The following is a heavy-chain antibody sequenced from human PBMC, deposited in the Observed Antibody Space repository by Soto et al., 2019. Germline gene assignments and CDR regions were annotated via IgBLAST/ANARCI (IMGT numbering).Heavy chain of an antibody. CDR2: IYRNGST. CDR3: ASRDPGTSVDY. D-gene: IGHD1-7*01. J-gene: IGHJ4*02. CDR1: GASFTSNDW. Sequence: QVQLQESGPGLVKPSGTLSLTCAVSGASFTSNDWWTWVRQPPGRGLEWIGEIYRNGSTNYNPSLKGRVTISLEKSENQFSLKVTSLTAADTAVYYCASRDPGTSVDYWGQGTLVTVSS. V-gene: IGHV4-4*02.